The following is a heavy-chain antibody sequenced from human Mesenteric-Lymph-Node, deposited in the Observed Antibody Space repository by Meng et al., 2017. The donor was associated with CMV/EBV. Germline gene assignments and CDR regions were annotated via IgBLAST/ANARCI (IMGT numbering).Heavy chain of an antibody. CDR3: ARGSSYDILTGYFDY. CDR2: INHSGST. D-gene: IGHD3-9*01. CDR1: GWSFSGYY. Sequence: QVQFHQWGAGLLEPSETLSGTCAVYGWSFSGYYWNWIRQSPEKGLEWIGEINHSGSTTYNPSFTSRIIISVDTSTNQISLNMRSVTAADTAVYYCARGSSYDILTGYFDYWGQGALVTVSS. V-gene: IGHV4-34*01. J-gene: IGHJ4*02.